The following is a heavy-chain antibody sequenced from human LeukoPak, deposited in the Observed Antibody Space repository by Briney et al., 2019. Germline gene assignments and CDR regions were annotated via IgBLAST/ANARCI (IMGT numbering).Heavy chain of an antibody. V-gene: IGHV4-59*08. CDR3: ARRGSSGWFDP. CDR1: GGSISSYY. CDR2: IYYSGST. Sequence: SETLSLTCTVSGGSISSYYWRWIRQPPGKGLEWIGYIYYSGSTNYNPTLKSRVTISVDTSKNQFSLKLSSVTAADTAVYYCARRGSSGWFDPWGQGTLVTVSS. D-gene: IGHD6-19*01. J-gene: IGHJ5*02.